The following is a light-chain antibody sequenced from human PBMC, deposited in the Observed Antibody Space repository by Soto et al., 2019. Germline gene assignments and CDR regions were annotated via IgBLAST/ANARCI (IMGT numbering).Light chain of an antibody. CDR2: DAS. J-gene: IGKJ2*01. CDR1: QSVGSN. Sequence: EIVMTQSPATLSVSPGERATLSCGASQSVGSNLAWYQQKPGQVPRLLIYDASTRATGIPARFSGSGSGTEFTLTISSLQSDDSAVYYCQQYNKWPLYTFGQGTKLEIK. CDR3: QQYNKWPLYT. V-gene: IGKV3-15*01.